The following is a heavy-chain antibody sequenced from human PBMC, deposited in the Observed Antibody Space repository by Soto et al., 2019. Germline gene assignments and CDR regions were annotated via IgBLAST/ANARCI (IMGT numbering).Heavy chain of an antibody. V-gene: IGHV1-24*01. D-gene: IGHD3-3*01. J-gene: IGHJ4*02. CDR2: FDPEDGET. CDR3: ATDRPQYYDFWSGSDYPDY. CDR1: GYTLTELS. Sequence: ASVKVSCKVSGYTLTELSMHWVRQAPGKGLEWMGGFDPEDGETIYAQKFQGRVTMTEDTSTDTAYMELSSLRSEDTAVYYCATDRPQYYDFWSGSDYPDYWGQGTLVTVSS.